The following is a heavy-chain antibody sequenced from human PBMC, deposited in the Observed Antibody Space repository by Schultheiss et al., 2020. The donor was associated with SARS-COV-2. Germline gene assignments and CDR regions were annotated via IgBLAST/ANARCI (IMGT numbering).Heavy chain of an antibody. CDR1: GGSISSSSYY. CDR2: IYYSGST. D-gene: IGHD3-22*01. CDR3: ARTLYYDSSGYSYYFDY. J-gene: IGHJ4*02. Sequence: SETLSLTCTVSGGSISSSSYYWGWIRQPPGKGLEWIGYIYYSGSTYYNPSLKGRVTISVDTSKNQFSLQLNSVTPEDTAVYYCARTLYYDSSGYSYYFDYWGQGTLVTVSS. V-gene: IGHV4-39*01.